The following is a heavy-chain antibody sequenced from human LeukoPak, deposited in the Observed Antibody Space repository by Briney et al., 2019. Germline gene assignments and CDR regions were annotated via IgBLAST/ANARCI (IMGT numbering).Heavy chain of an antibody. V-gene: IGHV3-11*05. Sequence: PGGSLRLSCAASRFTFSDYYMVWIRQAPGKGLEWVSYISNSGSSTKYADSVKGRFTISRDNAKNSLSLQMNSVRPEDTAVYCCARADRTSWFDYWGQGTLVTVSS. J-gene: IGHJ4*02. D-gene: IGHD2-2*01. CDR3: ARADRTSWFDY. CDR2: ISNSGSST. CDR1: RFTFSDYY.